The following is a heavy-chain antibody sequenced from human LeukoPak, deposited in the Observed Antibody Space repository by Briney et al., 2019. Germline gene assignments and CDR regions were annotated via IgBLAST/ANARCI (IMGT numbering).Heavy chain of an antibody. J-gene: IGHJ4*02. Sequence: GASVKVSCKASGYTFTGYYMHWVRQAPGQGLEWMGWINPNSGGTSYAQKFQGRVTMTRDTSISTAYMELSRLRSDDTAVYYCARSSLGDYDILTGYYFATPNFDYWGQGTLVTVSS. D-gene: IGHD3-9*01. CDR2: INPNSGGT. V-gene: IGHV1-2*02. CDR3: ARSSLGDYDILTGYYFATPNFDY. CDR1: GYTFTGYY.